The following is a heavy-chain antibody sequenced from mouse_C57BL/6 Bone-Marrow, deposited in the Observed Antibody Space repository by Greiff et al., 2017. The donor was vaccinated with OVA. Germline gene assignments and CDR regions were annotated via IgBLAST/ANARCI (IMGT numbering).Heavy chain of an antibody. V-gene: IGHV1-81*01. D-gene: IGHD1-1*01. J-gene: IGHJ2*01. Sequence: QLQQSGAELARPGASVKLSCKASGYTFTSYGISWVKQRTGQGLEWIGEIYPRSGNTYYNEKFKGKATLTADKSSSTAYMELRSLTSEDSAVYFCARSSLHYYGSSYNYWGQGTTLTVSS. CDR3: ARSSLHYYGSSYNY. CDR2: IYPRSGNT. CDR1: GYTFTSYG.